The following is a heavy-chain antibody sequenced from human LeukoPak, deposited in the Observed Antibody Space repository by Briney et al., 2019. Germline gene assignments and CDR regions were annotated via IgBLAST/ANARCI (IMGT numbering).Heavy chain of an antibody. CDR3: ARGGMMFDP. CDR2: IYYSGST. Sequence: PSETLSLTCTVSGGSISSYYWSWIRQPPGKGLEWIGYIYYSGSTNCNPSLKSRVTMSVDTSKNQFSLKLSSVTAADTAVYYCARGGMMFDPWGQGTLVTVSS. CDR1: GGSISSYY. J-gene: IGHJ5*02. D-gene: IGHD1-26*01. V-gene: IGHV4-59*01.